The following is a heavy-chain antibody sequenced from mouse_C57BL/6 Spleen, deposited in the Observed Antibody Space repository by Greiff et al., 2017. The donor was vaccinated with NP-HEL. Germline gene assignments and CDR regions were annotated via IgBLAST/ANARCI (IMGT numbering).Heavy chain of an antibody. CDR1: GYSITSGYY. CDR3: AREWDYYGSSPAWFAY. D-gene: IGHD1-1*01. Sequence: ESGPGLVKPSQSLSLTCSVTGYSITSGYYWNWIRQFPGNKLEWMGYISYDGSNNYNPSLKNRISITRDTSKNQFFLKLNSVTTEDTATYYCAREWDYYGSSPAWFAYWGQGTLVTVSA. J-gene: IGHJ3*01. CDR2: ISYDGSN. V-gene: IGHV3-6*01.